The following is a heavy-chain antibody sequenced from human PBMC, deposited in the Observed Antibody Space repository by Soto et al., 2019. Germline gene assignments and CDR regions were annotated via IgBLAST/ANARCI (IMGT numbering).Heavy chain of an antibody. D-gene: IGHD3-16*01. CDR1: GFSLSTRGVG. J-gene: IGHJ4*02. Sequence: QITLKESGPTLVKPTQTLTLTCTFSGFSLSTRGVGVGWIRQPPGKALEWVALIYWDDAKEYSPSLKSRLTITKDTSKTQVALTMTNMDPVDTATYYCAHKGGGDRILDYWGQGTLVTVSS. CDR2: IYWDDAK. CDR3: AHKGGGDRILDY. V-gene: IGHV2-5*02.